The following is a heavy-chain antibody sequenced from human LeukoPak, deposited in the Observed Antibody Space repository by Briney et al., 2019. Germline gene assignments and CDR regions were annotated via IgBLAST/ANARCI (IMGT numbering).Heavy chain of an antibody. CDR3: ARVAPYDFWSGYYYFDY. D-gene: IGHD3-3*01. Sequence: GASLRLSCAASGFTFSSYAMSWVRQAPGKGLEWVSTISSSGGSTYYADSVKGRFTISRDNSKNTLYLQMNSLRAEDTAVYYCARVAPYDFWSGYYYFDYWGQGTLVTVSS. CDR2: ISSSGGST. CDR1: GFTFSSYA. J-gene: IGHJ4*02. V-gene: IGHV3-23*01.